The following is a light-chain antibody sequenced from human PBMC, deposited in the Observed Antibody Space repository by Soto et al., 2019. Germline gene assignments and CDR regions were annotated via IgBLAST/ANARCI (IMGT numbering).Light chain of an antibody. V-gene: IGKV3-11*01. J-gene: IGKJ4*01. CDR2: DAS. CDR3: QQRSNWPS. CDR1: QNVNSY. Sequence: EMVLTQSPATLSLSPGERATLSCRASQNVNSYLAWYQQKPGQAPRLLIYDASNRATGIPARFSGSGSGTDFTLTISSLEPEEFAVYYCQQRSNWPSFGGGTKVEIK.